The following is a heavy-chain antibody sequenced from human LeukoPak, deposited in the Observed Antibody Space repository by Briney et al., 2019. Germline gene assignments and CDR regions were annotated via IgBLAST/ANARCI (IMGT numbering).Heavy chain of an antibody. CDR3: AIAWRGREGYFDY. CDR1: GDSISSYY. V-gene: IGHV4-59*01. J-gene: IGHJ4*02. Sequence: SETLSLTCTVSGDSISSYYWSWIRQPPGKGLEWIGYIYYSETTNYNPSLRSRVTISVDTSKNQFSLKLSSVTAADTAVYYCAIAWRGREGYFDYWGQGTLVTVSS. D-gene: IGHD1-26*01. CDR2: IYYSETT.